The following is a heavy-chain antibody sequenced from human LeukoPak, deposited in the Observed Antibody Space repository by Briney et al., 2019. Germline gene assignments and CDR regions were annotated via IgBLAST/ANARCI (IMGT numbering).Heavy chain of an antibody. V-gene: IGHV1-8*01. CDR2: MNPNSGNT. D-gene: IGHD3-10*01. CDR1: GYTFPSYD. CDR3: ARGPGRGVIIRYYYGMDV. Sequence: GASVKVSCKASGYTFPSYDINWVRQATGQGLEWMGWMNPNSGNTGYAQKFQGRVTMTRNTSISTAYMELSSLRPEDTAVYYCARGPGRGVIIRYYYGMDVWGQGTTVTVSS. J-gene: IGHJ6*02.